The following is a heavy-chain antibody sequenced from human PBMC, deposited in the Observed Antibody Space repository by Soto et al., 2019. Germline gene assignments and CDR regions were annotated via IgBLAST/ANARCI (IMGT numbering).Heavy chain of an antibody. CDR3: ARIGELGYCSSTSCEYYMDV. CDR2: IFSNDEK. D-gene: IGHD2-2*01. J-gene: IGHJ6*03. CDR1: GFSLSNARMG. V-gene: IGHV2-26*01. Sequence: SGPTLVNPTETLTLTCTVSGFSLSNARMGVSWIRQPPGKALEWLAHIFSNDEKSYSTSLKSRLTTSKDTSKSQVVLTMTNMDPVDTATYYCARIGELGYCSSTSCEYYMDVWGKGTTVTVSS.